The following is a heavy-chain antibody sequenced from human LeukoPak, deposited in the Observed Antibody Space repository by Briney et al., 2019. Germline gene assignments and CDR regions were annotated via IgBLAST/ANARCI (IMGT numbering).Heavy chain of an antibody. CDR1: GGSFSGYY. D-gene: IGHD1-14*01. V-gene: IGHV4-34*01. J-gene: IGHJ5*02. Sequence: SETLSLTCAVYGGSFSGYYWSWIRQPPGKGLEWIGEINHSGSTNYNPSLKSRVTISVDASKNQFSLKLTSVTAADTAVYYCARLNKPGWFDPWGQGTLVTVSS. CDR3: ARLNKPGWFDP. CDR2: INHSGST.